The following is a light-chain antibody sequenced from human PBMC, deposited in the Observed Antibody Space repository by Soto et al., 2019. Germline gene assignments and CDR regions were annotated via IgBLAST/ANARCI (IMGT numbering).Light chain of an antibody. J-gene: IGKJ3*01. Sequence: EIVMTQSPATLSVSPGERATLSCRASQSVSSNLAWYQQKPGQAPRLLIYGASTRATGIPARFSGSGSGTAFPLTITSLQSEDFAVYYCQQYNNWPFTFGPGTKVDI. CDR2: GAS. V-gene: IGKV3-15*01. CDR3: QQYNNWPFT. CDR1: QSVSSN.